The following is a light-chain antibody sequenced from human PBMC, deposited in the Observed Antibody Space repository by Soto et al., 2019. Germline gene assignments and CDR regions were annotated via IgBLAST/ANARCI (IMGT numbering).Light chain of an antibody. V-gene: IGLV2-8*01. CDR3: SSYAGSNNLGV. CDR2: EVS. J-gene: IGLJ3*02. CDR1: SSDIGGYNY. Sequence: QSALTQPPSASGSPGQSVTISCTGTSSDIGGYNYVSWYQHHPGKAPKVMIYEVSKRPSGVPDRFSGSKSGNTASLTVSGLQGEDEADYYCSSYAGSNNLGVFGGGTKLTVL.